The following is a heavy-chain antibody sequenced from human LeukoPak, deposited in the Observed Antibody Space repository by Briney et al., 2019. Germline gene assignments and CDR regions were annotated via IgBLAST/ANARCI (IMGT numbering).Heavy chain of an antibody. Sequence: SETLSLTCGVSGGAITNYYWNWIRQAPGKGLEWLGYIYYTGSTTYNPSVKSRITISLDTSKKQISLKLRSVTAADTAVYYCARGIVGANYYFDYWGQGTLVTVSS. CDR2: IYYTGST. CDR3: ARGIVGANYYFDY. D-gene: IGHD1-26*01. J-gene: IGHJ4*02. V-gene: IGHV4-59*01. CDR1: GGAITNYY.